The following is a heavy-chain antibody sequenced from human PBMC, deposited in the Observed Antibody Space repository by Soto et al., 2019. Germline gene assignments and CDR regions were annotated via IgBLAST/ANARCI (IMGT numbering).Heavy chain of an antibody. D-gene: IGHD3-22*01. V-gene: IGHV4-34*01. Sequence: QVQLQQWGAGLLKPSETLSLTCAVYVGSFSGYYWSWIRQPPGKGLEWIGEINHSGSTNYKPSLTRRVTISVDTSKNLFSLKLSSVTAADTAVYYCARGGDYYDSSGYADYWGQGTLLTVSS. CDR2: INHSGST. CDR1: VGSFSGYY. J-gene: IGHJ4*02. CDR3: ARGGDYYDSSGYADY.